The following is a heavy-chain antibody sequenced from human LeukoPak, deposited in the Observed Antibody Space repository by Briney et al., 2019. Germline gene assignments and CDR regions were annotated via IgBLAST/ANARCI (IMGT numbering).Heavy chain of an antibody. V-gene: IGHV1-2*04. D-gene: IGHD2-21*02. CDR3: ASGSPHRCGGDCYDAFDI. Sequence: GASVKVSCKASGYTFTGYYMHWVRQAPGQGLEWMGWINPNSGGTNYAQKFQGWVTMTRDTSISTAYMELSRLRSDDTAVYYCASGSPHRCGGDCYDAFDIWGQGTMVTVSS. CDR1: GYTFTGYY. CDR2: INPNSGGT. J-gene: IGHJ3*02.